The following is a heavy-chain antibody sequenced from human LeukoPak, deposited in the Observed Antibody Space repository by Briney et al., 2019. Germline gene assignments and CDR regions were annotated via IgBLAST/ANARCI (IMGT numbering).Heavy chain of an antibody. CDR2: INHSGST. D-gene: IGHD2-8*01. Sequence: SETLSLTCAVYGGSFGGYYWSWIRQPPGKGLEWIGEINHSGSTNYNPSLKSRVTISVDTSKNQFSLKLSSVTAADTAVYYCARFGCTNGVCYDYWGQGTLVTVSS. V-gene: IGHV4-34*01. CDR1: GGSFGGYY. CDR3: ARFGCTNGVCYDY. J-gene: IGHJ4*02.